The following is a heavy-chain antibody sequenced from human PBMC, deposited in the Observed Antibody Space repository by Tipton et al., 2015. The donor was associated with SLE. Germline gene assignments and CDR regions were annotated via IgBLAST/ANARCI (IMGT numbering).Heavy chain of an antibody. D-gene: IGHD2-15*01. J-gene: IGHJ6*02. CDR3: AMGVVVAATRPMDV. CDR1: GYTFTSYD. CDR2: MNPNSGNT. V-gene: IGHV1-8*01. Sequence: QSGAEVKKPGASVKVSCKASGYTFTSYDINWVRQATGQGLEWMGWMNPNSGNTGYAQKFQGRVTMTRNTSISTAYMELSSLGSEDTAVYYCAMGVVVAATRPMDVWGQGTTVTVSS.